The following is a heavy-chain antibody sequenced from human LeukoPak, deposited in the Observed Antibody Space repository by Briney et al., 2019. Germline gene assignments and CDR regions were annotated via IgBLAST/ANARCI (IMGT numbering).Heavy chain of an antibody. CDR3: AHRRDSSGYQYRWWLAP. Sequence: GPTLVNPTQTLTLTCTFSGFSLTTSGVGVGWIRQPPGKALEWLALINWDDEKVYSPSQQSRLSITKDTSKNQVVLTMTNVDPVDTATYYCAHRRDSSGYQYRWWLAPWGQGTLFTASS. V-gene: IGHV2-5*02. J-gene: IGHJ5*02. D-gene: IGHD3-22*01. CDR1: GFSLTTSGVG. CDR2: INWDDEK.